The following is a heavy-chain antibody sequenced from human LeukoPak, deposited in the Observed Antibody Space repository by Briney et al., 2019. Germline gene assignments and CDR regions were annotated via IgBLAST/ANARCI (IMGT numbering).Heavy chain of an antibody. J-gene: IGHJ1*01. Sequence: ASVKVSCKASGYTFTSYGISWVRQAPGQGLEWMGWISAYNGNTNYAQKLQGRVTMTTDTSTSTAYMELRSLRSDDTAVYYCARDYYGSRDPIGYFQHWGQGTLVTVSS. D-gene: IGHD3-10*01. V-gene: IGHV1-18*01. CDR1: GYTFTSYG. CDR3: ARDYYGSRDPIGYFQH. CDR2: ISAYNGNT.